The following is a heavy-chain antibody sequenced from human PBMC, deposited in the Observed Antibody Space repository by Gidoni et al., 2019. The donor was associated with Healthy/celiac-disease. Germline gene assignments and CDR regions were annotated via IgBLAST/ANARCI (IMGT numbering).Heavy chain of an antibody. V-gene: IGHV1-69*01. J-gene: IGHJ4*02. D-gene: IGHD1-1*01. CDR3: ATGDRDGYNYRFDY. CDR2: IIPIFGTA. Sequence: QVQLVQSGAEVKKPGSSVKVSCKASGGPFSSYAISWVRQAPGQGLEWMGGIIPIFGTANYAQKFQGRVTITADESTSTAYMELSSLRSEDTAVYYCATGDRDGYNYRFDYWGQGTLVTVSS. CDR1: GGPFSSYA.